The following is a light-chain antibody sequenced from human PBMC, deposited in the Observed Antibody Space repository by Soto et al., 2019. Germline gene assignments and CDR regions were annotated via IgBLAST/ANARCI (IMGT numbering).Light chain of an antibody. CDR2: GAS. CDR1: QSVSSSY. V-gene: IGKV3-20*01. CDR3: QQYGSSPRFT. J-gene: IGKJ3*01. Sequence: EIVLTQSPGTLSLSPGERATLSCRASQSVSSSYLAWYQQKPGQAHRLLIYGASIRATGIPDRFSGSGSGTDFTLTISRLEPEDFAVYYCQQYGSSPRFTFGPGTKVDIK.